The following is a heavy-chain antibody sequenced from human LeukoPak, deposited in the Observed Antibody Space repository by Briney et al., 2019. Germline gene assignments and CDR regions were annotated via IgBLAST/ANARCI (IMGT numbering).Heavy chain of an antibody. CDR3: AKDLSSSWYGQDY. CDR1: GFTFSSYA. CDR2: ISGSGGST. J-gene: IGHJ4*02. V-gene: IGHV3-23*01. Sequence: GGSLRLSCAASGFTFSSYAMSWVRQAPGKGLEWVSAISGSGGSTYCADSVKGRFTISRDNSKNTLYLQMNSLRAEDTAVYYCAKDLSSSWYGQDYWGQGTLVTVSS. D-gene: IGHD6-13*01.